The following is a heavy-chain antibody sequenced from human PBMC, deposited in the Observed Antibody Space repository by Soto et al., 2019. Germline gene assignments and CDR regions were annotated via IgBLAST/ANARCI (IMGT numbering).Heavy chain of an antibody. CDR1: GFIFDDYA. CDR2: ISWQSGSI. V-gene: IGHV3-9*01. J-gene: IGHJ4*02. Sequence: EVQLVESGGGLAQPGRSLRLSCAASGFIFDDYAMHWVRQAPGKGLEWVSGISWQSGSIRYAVSVKGRFTISRDNAKNSLYLQMNSLRVEDTALYYCAKDMFSSSSAATFDYWGQGILVTVSS. CDR3: AKDMFSSSSAATFDY. D-gene: IGHD6-6*01.